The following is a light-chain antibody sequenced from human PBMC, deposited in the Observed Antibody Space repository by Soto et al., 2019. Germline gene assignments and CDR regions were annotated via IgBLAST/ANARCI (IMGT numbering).Light chain of an antibody. CDR2: RDS. V-gene: IGLV1-44*01. Sequence: QSVLTQPPSASGTPGQRVTISCSGSSSNIGSNAVNWYQQFPGTAPKLLFFRDSQRPSGVPDRFSGSKSGTSASLAISGLQSEDEADYYCAAWDDNLKGVMFGGGTKLT. CDR1: SSNIGSNA. J-gene: IGLJ3*02. CDR3: AAWDDNLKGVM.